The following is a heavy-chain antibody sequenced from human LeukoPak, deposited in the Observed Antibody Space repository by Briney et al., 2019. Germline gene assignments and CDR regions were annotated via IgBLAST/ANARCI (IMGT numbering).Heavy chain of an antibody. J-gene: IGHJ5*02. CDR1: GDSISSSNCY. D-gene: IGHD6-13*01. V-gene: IGHV4-39*07. Sequence: SETLSLTCTVSGDSISSSNCYWGWIRQPPGKGLEWIGRIYTSGSTNYNPSLKSRVTMSVDTSKNQFSLKLSSVTAADTAVYYCARGGSSWHRGNWFDPWGQGTLVTVSS. CDR2: IYTSGST. CDR3: ARGGSSWHRGNWFDP.